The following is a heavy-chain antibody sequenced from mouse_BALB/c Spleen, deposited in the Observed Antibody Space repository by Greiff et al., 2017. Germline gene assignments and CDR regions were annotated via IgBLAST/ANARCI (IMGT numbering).Heavy chain of an antibody. Sequence: EVMLVESGGGLVQPGGSRKLSCAASGFTFSSFGMHWVRQAPEKGLEWVAYISSGSSTIYYADTVKGRFTISRDNPKNTLFLQMTSLRSEDTAMYYCAAIYYGYDKAYYFDYWGQGTTLTVSS. CDR1: GFTFSSFG. V-gene: IGHV5-17*02. CDR3: AAIYYGYDKAYYFDY. J-gene: IGHJ2*01. D-gene: IGHD2-2*01. CDR2: ISSGSSTI.